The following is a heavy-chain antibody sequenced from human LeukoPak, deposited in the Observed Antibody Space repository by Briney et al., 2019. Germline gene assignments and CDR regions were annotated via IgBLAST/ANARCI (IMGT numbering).Heavy chain of an antibody. D-gene: IGHD2-15*01. J-gene: IGHJ4*02. V-gene: IGHV3-49*04. CDR1: GFTFGDYA. Sequence: GGSLRLSCTASGFTFGDYAMSWVRQAPGKGLEWVGFIRSKAYGGTTEYAASVKGRFTISRDDSKSIAYLQMNSLKTEDTAVYYCTRVLCSGGSCYSPTRFDYWGQGTLVTVSS. CDR2: IRSKAYGGTT. CDR3: TRVLCSGGSCYSPTRFDY.